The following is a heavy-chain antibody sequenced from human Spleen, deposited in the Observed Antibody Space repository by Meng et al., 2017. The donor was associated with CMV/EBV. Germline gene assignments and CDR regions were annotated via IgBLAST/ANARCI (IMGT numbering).Heavy chain of an antibody. CDR3: AHGSGWFDPFDF. D-gene: IGHD6-19*01. CDR1: GGTFSSYA. J-gene: IGHJ4*02. Sequence: ASVKVSCKASGGTFSSYAISWVRQAPGQGLDWMGIISPSGGSTTYAQKFQGRVTITRGTSASTVYMELSGLRSEDTGIYYCAHGSGWFDPFDFWGQGTQVTVSS. CDR2: ISPSGGST. V-gene: IGHV1-46*03.